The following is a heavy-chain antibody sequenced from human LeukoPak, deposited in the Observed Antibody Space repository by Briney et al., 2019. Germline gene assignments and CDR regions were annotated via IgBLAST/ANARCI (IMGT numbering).Heavy chain of an antibody. V-gene: IGHV3-74*01. CDR2: VNSGGSST. D-gene: IGHD4-17*01. Sequence: GGSLRLSCAASAFTFSSYWMHWVRQAPGKGLVWVSRVNSGGSSTNYADSVKGRFTISRDNAKNTLYLQMNSLRAEDTAVYYCAKGLDDYGDYGEDYWGQGTLVTVSS. CDR3: AKGLDDYGDYGEDY. J-gene: IGHJ4*02. CDR1: AFTFSSYW.